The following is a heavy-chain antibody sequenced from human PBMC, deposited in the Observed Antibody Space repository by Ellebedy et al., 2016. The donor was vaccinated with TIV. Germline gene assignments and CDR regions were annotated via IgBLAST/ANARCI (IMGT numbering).Heavy chain of an antibody. CDR3: AMKNHVFDI. CDR2: IFPGDSDT. V-gene: IGHV5-51*01. J-gene: IGHJ3*02. D-gene: IGHD1-14*01. Sequence: GESLKISCKGSGFSFTRYWIGWVRQMPGKGLEWMGIIFPGDSDTRYSPSFQGQVTISADKSIDTAYLQWSSLKASDTAMYYCAMKNHVFDIWGQGTMVTVSS. CDR1: GFSFTRYW.